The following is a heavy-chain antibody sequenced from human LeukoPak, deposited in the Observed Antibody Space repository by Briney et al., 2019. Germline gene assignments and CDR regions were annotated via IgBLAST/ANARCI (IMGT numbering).Heavy chain of an antibody. CDR2: ISSNGGST. Sequence: PGGSLRLSCAASGFTFSSYAMHWVRQAPGKGLEYVSAISSNGGSTYYANSVKGRFTISRDNSKNTLYLQMGSLRAEDMAVYYCAKDLSRYSSGWYAANDYWGQGTLVTVSS. CDR3: AKDLSRYSSGWYAANDY. J-gene: IGHJ4*02. V-gene: IGHV3-64*01. D-gene: IGHD6-19*01. CDR1: GFTFSSYA.